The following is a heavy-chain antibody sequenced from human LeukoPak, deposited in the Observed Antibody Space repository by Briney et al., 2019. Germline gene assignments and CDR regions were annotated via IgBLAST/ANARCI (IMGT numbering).Heavy chain of an antibody. CDR3: AREEGYSGGIRMAPDY. Sequence: SETLSLTCAVYGGSFSGYYWSWIRQPPGKGLEWIGEINHSGSTNYNPSLKSRVTISVDTSKNQFSLKLSSVTAADTAVYYCAREEGYSGGIRMAPDYWGQGTLVTVSS. D-gene: IGHD2-15*01. V-gene: IGHV4-34*01. J-gene: IGHJ4*02. CDR1: GGSFSGYY. CDR2: INHSGST.